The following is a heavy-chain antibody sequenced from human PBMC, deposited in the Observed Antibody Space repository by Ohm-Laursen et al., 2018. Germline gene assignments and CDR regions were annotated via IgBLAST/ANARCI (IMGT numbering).Heavy chain of an antibody. CDR3: ARDLYWSVDY. V-gene: IGHV4-4*08. CDR2: IHHTGYT. J-gene: IGHJ4*02. D-gene: IGHD1-1*01. Sequence: SGTLSLTCSVSGDSISAHYWSWIRQPPGKGLEWIGYIHHTGYTTYNPSLKSRVTISEDTSKKQFSLKLSSVTATDTALYYCARDLYWSVDYWGQGTLVTVSS. CDR1: GDSISAHY.